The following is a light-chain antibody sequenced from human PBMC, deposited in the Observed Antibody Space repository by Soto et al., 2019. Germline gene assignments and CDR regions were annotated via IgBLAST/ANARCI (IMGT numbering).Light chain of an antibody. CDR3: CSYAGSSTFV. CDR2: EVN. J-gene: IGLJ1*01. CDR1: SSDVGNYDL. V-gene: IGLV2-23*02. Sequence: QSALTQPASVSGSPEQSITISCTGTSSDVGNYDLVSWYQRQPGKAPKVMIHEVNKRPSGVSRRFSGSKSGSTASLTISGLQAEDEADYYCCSYAGSSTFVFGTGTKVTVL.